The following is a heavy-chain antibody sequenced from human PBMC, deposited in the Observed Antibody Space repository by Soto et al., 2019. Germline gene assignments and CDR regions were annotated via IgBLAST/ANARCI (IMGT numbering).Heavy chain of an antibody. J-gene: IGHJ4*02. D-gene: IGHD5-12*01. CDR1: GYTFGSHY. CDR2: INPYNDNT. V-gene: IGHV1-46*01. Sequence: ASVKVSCKASGYTFGSHYIHWVRQAPGQGLEWMGVINPYNDNTRYAPRFQGRLTMTSDTPTNTVYLDLSRLRSDDTAVYYCGRDTSGLDYWGQGTLVTVS. CDR3: GRDTSGLDY.